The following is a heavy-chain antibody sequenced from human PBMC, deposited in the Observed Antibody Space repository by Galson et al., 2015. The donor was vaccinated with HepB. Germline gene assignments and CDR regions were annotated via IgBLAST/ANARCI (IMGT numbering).Heavy chain of an antibody. Sequence: SLRLSCAASGFTFSSYGMHWVRQAPGKGLEWVAVIWFDEHNKYYADSVKGRFTISRDNSKNTLYLQMKSLRAEDTAVYYCARGGGGSDSDGEGLLWGQGTLVTVSS. CDR3: ARGGGGSDSDGEGLL. CDR1: GFTFSSYG. V-gene: IGHV3-33*01. D-gene: IGHD3-22*01. J-gene: IGHJ4*02. CDR2: IWFDEHNK.